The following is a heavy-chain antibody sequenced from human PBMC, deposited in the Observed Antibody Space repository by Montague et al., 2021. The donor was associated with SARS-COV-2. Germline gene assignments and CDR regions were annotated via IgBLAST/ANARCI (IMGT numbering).Heavy chain of an antibody. CDR2: IYYSGTT. V-gene: IGHV4-39*02. D-gene: IGHD3-10*01. CDR1: SGSIISSGYY. Sequence: SETLSLTCSVSSGSIISSGYYWGWIRQPPGKELEWIGNIYYSGTTYYNPSLQSRGTISVDTSKNHLSLRLSSVTAADTAVYFCARGMIRGVTTPFDYWGQGIQVTVSS. CDR3: ARGMIRGVTTPFDY. J-gene: IGHJ4*02.